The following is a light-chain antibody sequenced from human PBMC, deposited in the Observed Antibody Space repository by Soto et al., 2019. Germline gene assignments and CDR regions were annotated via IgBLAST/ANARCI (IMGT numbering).Light chain of an antibody. CDR2: AAS. Sequence: DIQMTQSQSSLSASVGDRVTITCRASQSLSSYLNWYQQKPGKAPKLLIYAASSLQSGVPSRFSGSGSGTDFTLTISSLQPEDFATYYCQQSYSTLTFGPGTKVDIK. CDR1: QSLSSY. CDR3: QQSYSTLT. V-gene: IGKV1-39*01. J-gene: IGKJ3*01.